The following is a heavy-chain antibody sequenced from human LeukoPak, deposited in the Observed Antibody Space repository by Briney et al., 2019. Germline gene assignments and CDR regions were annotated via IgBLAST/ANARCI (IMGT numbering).Heavy chain of an antibody. D-gene: IGHD6-13*01. V-gene: IGHV4-59*01. Sequence: SETLSLTCTVSGGSISNYYWSWIRQPPGKGLEWIGYIYYSGSTNYNPSLQSRLTVSVDTSRNQFSLKLTSVTAADTAMYYCARGDRQLAFDFWGQGTLVTVSS. J-gene: IGHJ5*01. CDR1: GGSISNYY. CDR2: IYYSGST. CDR3: ARGDRQLAFDF.